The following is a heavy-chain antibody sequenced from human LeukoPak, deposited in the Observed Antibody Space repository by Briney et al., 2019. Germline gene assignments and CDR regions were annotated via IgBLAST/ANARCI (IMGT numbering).Heavy chain of an antibody. CDR1: GFTFSSYS. V-gene: IGHV3-21*01. Sequence: GGSLRFSCAASGFTFSSYSMSWVRQAPGKGLEWVSSISSTSSHIYYADSLKGRFTISRDNANNSLYLQMNSLRADDTAVYYCARGGGYRDTYIGYWGQGTLVTVSS. D-gene: IGHD3-16*02. CDR2: ISSTSSHI. J-gene: IGHJ4*02. CDR3: ARGGGYRDTYIGY.